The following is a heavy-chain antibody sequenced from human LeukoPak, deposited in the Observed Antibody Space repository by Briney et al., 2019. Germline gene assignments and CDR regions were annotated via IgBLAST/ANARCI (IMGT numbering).Heavy chain of an antibody. CDR1: GFTFSSYG. CDR3: ARDLCSGGTCYPDY. D-gene: IGHD2-15*01. V-gene: IGHV3-66*01. J-gene: IGHJ4*02. Sequence: GGSLRLSCTTTGFTFSSYGMHWVRQAPGKGLEWVSVIYSGGTPHYADSVKGRFTISRDNSKNTLYLQINSLRAEDTAVYYCARDLCSGGTCYPDYWGQGTLVTVSS. CDR2: IYSGGTP.